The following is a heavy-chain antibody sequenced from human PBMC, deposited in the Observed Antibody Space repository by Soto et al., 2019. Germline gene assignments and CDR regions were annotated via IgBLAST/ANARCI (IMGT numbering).Heavy chain of an antibody. J-gene: IGHJ4*03. V-gene: IGHV6-1*01. Sequence: SQTLSLTCAVSGDSISSNTAAWNWIRQSPSRGLEWLGRTYYRSKWYNEYAVSVKSRITINPDTSKNQFSLQLNSVTPEDTAVYSCARDISFKFDYWGQGTTVTVSS. D-gene: IGHD3-3*02. CDR1: GDSISSNTAA. CDR3: ARDISFKFDY. CDR2: TYYRSKWYN.